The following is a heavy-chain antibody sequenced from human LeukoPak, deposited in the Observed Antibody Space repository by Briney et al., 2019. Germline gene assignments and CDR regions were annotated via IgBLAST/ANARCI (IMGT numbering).Heavy chain of an antibody. J-gene: IGHJ3*02. Sequence: GASVKVSCKASGGTFSSYAISWVRQAPGQGLEWMGGIIPIFGTANYAQKFQGRVTITADESTSTAYMELSSLRSEDTAVYYCARGTLGYCSSTSCYRHAFDICGQGTMVTVSS. CDR1: GGTFSSYA. CDR2: IIPIFGTA. CDR3: ARGTLGYCSSTSCYRHAFDI. D-gene: IGHD2-2*01. V-gene: IGHV1-69*13.